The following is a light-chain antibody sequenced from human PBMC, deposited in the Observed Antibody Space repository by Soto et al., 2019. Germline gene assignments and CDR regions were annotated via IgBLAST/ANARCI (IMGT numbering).Light chain of an antibody. CDR2: GAS. J-gene: IGKJ1*01. Sequence: EIVLTPAPGTLSLSREERATLSCRASQSVSSSYLAWYQQKPGQAPRLLIYGASSRATGIPDRFSGSGSGTDFTLTISRLEPEDFAEYYGQQYGSSPQTFGQGTKV. CDR3: QQYGSSPQT. CDR1: QSVSSSY. V-gene: IGKV3-20*01.